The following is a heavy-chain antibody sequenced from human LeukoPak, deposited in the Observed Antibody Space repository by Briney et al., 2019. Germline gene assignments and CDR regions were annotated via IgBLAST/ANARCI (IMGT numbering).Heavy chain of an antibody. D-gene: IGHD2-21*02. CDR3: TRISRCGGDCYAFDI. V-gene: IGHV3-73*01. CDR2: IRSKANSYAT. Sequence: TGGSLRLSCAASGFTFSGSAMHWVRQASGKGLEWVGRIRSKANSYATAYAASVKGRFTISRDDSKNTAYLQMNSLKTEDTAVYYCTRISRCGGDCYAFDIWGQGTMVTVSS. CDR1: GFTFSGSA. J-gene: IGHJ3*02.